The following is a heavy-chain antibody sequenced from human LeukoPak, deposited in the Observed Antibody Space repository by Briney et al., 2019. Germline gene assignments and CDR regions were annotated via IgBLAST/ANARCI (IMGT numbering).Heavy chain of an antibody. Sequence: PGGSLRLSFAASGFTFSSYWMSWVRQAPGKGLEWVANIKKDGSEKYYVDSVKGRFTISRDNAKKSLYLQMNSLRAEDTAVYYCARHLSGVTGYTYGRGIDYWGQGTLVTVSS. CDR1: GFTFSSYW. CDR2: IKKDGSEK. V-gene: IGHV3-7*01. D-gene: IGHD5-18*01. CDR3: ARHLSGVTGYTYGRGIDY. J-gene: IGHJ4*02.